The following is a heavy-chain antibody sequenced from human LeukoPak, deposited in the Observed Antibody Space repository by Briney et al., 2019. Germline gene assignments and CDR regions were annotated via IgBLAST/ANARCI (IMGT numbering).Heavy chain of an antibody. CDR1: GYIFTSNW. CDR2: IYPGDSDT. Sequence: GESLKISCKGSGYIFTSNWIGWVRQTPGKGLEWMGIIYPGDSDTRYNPSFQGQVTISADKAISTANLQWSSLKASDTAMYYCASGSDWGSGRYFDYWGQGTLVTVSS. CDR3: ASGSDWGSGRYFDY. D-gene: IGHD2-21*01. J-gene: IGHJ4*02. V-gene: IGHV5-51*01.